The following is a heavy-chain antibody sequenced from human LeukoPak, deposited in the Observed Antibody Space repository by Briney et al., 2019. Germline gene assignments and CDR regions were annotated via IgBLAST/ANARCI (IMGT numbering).Heavy chain of an antibody. V-gene: IGHV3-48*03. D-gene: IGHD5-12*01. CDR3: AREGGYDFIWGKRYYYGMDV. CDR2: ISSSGSTI. Sequence: PGGSLRLSCAASGFTSSSYEMNWVRQAPGKGLEWVSYISSSGSTIYYADSVKGRFTISRDNAKNSLYLRMKSLRAEDTAGYYCAREGGYDFIWGKRYYYGMDVWGKGTTVTVSS. CDR1: GFTSSSYE. J-gene: IGHJ6*04.